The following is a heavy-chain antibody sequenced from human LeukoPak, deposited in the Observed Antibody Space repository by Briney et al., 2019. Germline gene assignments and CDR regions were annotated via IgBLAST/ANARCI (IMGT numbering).Heavy chain of an antibody. J-gene: IGHJ4*02. D-gene: IGHD1-26*01. Sequence: GGSLRLSCAASGFTFSSYAMSWVRQAPGKGLEWVSGISASGGVTYSAESVRGRFTISGDNSKNTLYLQMNSLRVDDTAAYYCATISGSFEYLDYWGQGTLVTVSS. CDR1: GFTFSSYA. V-gene: IGHV3-23*01. CDR2: ISASGGVT. CDR3: ATISGSFEYLDY.